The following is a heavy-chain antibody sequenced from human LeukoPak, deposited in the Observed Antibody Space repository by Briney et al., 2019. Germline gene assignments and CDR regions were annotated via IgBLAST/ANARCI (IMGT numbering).Heavy chain of an antibody. CDR3: ARDSSDAFDI. D-gene: IGHD6-6*01. CDR1: GGSISSYY. Sequence: PSETLSLTGTVSGGSISSYYWGWIRQPPGKGLEWIGYIYYSGSTNYNPTLKSPVTISVDTSKNEFSRKLSSVTAADTAVYYGARDSSDAFDIWGQGTMVTVSS. V-gene: IGHV4-59*01. J-gene: IGHJ3*02. CDR2: IYYSGST.